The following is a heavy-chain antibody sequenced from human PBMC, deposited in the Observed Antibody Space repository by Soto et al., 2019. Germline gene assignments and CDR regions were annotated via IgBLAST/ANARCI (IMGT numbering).Heavy chain of an antibody. CDR2: IYHSGST. CDR1: GGSISSGGYS. J-gene: IGHJ6*02. V-gene: IGHV4-30-2*01. CDR3: ARGGYGMDV. D-gene: IGHD3-16*01. Sequence: SETLSLTCAVSGGSISSGGYSWSWIRQPPGKGLEWIGYIYHSGSTYYNPSLKSRVTISVDRSKNQFSLKLSSVTAADTAVYYCARGGYGMDVWGQGTTVTVS.